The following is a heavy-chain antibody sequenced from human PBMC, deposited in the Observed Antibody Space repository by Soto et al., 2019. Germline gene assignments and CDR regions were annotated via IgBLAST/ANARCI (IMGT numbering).Heavy chain of an antibody. Sequence: GGSLRLSCAASGFTFSSYAMSWVRQAPGKGLEWVSAISGSGGSTYYADSVKGRFTISRDNSKNTLYLQMNSLRAEDTAVYYCAKGAAQLYYDILTGYNNCFHPWGQGTLVTVSS. CDR2: ISGSGGST. V-gene: IGHV3-23*01. J-gene: IGHJ5*02. D-gene: IGHD3-9*01. CDR1: GFTFSSYA. CDR3: AKGAAQLYYDILTGYNNCFHP.